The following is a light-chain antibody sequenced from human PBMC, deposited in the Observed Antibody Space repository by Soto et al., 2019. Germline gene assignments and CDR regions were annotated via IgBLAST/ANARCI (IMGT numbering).Light chain of an antibody. V-gene: IGLV2-8*01. CDR2: EVS. CDR3: SSYVGTNTCV. Sequence: QSALTQPPSASGSPGQSVTISCTGTSSDVGGYNYVSWYQQHPGTAPKLMIFEVSKRPSGVPDRFSGSKSGNTASLTVSGLQDEDEGDYYCSSYVGTNTCVFGGGTKLTVL. J-gene: IGLJ3*02. CDR1: SSDVGGYNY.